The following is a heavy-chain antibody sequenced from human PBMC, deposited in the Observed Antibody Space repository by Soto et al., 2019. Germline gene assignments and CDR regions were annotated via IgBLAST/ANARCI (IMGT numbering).Heavy chain of an antibody. CDR2: INHSGTT. V-gene: IGHV4-34*01. CDR1: GGSFSDYY. D-gene: IGHD3-9*01. J-gene: IGHJ4*02. Sequence: QVQLRQWGAGLLKPSETLSLTCAVFGGSFSDYYWTWIRQPPGKGLEWIGEINHSGTTSYNPSLKSRLTISVDTSNKQFPLKLSSVTAADTAVYYCARKPIYHFFAGYYSVDYWGQGTLVTVSS. CDR3: ARKPIYHFFAGYYSVDY.